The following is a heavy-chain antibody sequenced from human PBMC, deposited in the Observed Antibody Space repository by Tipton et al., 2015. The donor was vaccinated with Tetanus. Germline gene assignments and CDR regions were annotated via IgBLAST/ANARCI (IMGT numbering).Heavy chain of an antibody. CDR2: INPSGGST. CDR3: ARDILGATVTTEYFDS. J-gene: IGHJ4*02. Sequence: QSGAEVKKPGASVKVSCKASGYTFTSYYMHWVRQAPGQGLEWMGIINPSGGSTSYAQKFQGRVTMTRDTSTSTVYMELSSLGSEDTAVYYCARDILGATVTTEYFDSWGQGTLVTVSS. D-gene: IGHD4-17*01. CDR1: GYTFTSYY. V-gene: IGHV1-46*01.